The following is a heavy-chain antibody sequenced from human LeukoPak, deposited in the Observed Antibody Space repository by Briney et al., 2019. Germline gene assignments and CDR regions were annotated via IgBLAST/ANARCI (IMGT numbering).Heavy chain of an antibody. CDR3: ARIWELQSAFDI. V-gene: IGHV3-11*04. J-gene: IGHJ3*02. CDR2: ISSIGSTI. Sequence: PGGSLRLSCAASGFTFSDYYMSWIRQAPGKGLEWVSYISSIGSTIYYADSVKGRFTISRDNAKNSLYPQMNSLRAEDTAVYYCARIWELQSAFDIWGQGTMVTVSS. CDR1: GFTFSDYY. D-gene: IGHD1-26*01.